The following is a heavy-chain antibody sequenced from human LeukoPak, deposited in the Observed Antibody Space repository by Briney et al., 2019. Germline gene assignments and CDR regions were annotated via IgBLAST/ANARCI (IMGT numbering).Heavy chain of an antibody. V-gene: IGHV3-53*01. CDR3: ARVLEVFSDAFDI. CDR1: GFTVSNIY. CDR2: TYRGDAT. D-gene: IGHD3-3*01. Sequence: GGSLRLSCAASGFTVSNIYISWVRQAPGQGLEWVSVTYRGDATNYAESVKGRFSISRDNSKNTLYLQMNSLRAEDTAVYYCARVLEVFSDAFDIWGQGAMVTVSS. J-gene: IGHJ3*02.